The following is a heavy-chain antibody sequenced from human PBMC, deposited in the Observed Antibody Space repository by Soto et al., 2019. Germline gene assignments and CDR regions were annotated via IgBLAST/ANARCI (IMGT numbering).Heavy chain of an antibody. CDR2: INGDGSST. Sequence: EVQLVESGGGLVQPGGTLRLSCAASEFTFSSDWMHWVRQAPGTGLVWVSRINGDGSSTTYADSVKGRCASSRHNAKNTLFFRVNSLRSADPAVYYLARGGYSDYARGLDYWGQGTLVTVSS. CDR3: ARGGYSDYARGLDY. J-gene: IGHJ4*02. CDR1: EFTFSSDW. D-gene: IGHD4-17*01. V-gene: IGHV3-74*03.